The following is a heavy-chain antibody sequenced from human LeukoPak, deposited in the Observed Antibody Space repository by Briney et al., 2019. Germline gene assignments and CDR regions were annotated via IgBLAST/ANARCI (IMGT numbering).Heavy chain of an antibody. Sequence: GGSLRLSCTASGFTVSTNYMNWVRQPPGKGLEWVSILYSGADTYYADSVKGRFVVSRDSSKNMLFLHMNALRPEDTAVYYCARIGDHFHWYLDLWGRGTLVTVSS. CDR3: ARIGDHFHWYLDL. V-gene: IGHV3-53*01. J-gene: IGHJ2*01. D-gene: IGHD3-3*02. CDR2: LYSGADT. CDR1: GFTVSTNY.